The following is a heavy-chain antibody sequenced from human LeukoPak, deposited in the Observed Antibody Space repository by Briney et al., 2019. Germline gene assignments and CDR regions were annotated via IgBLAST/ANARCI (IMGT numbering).Heavy chain of an antibody. CDR2: IYTSGST. CDR3: ARADDYGLYFDY. D-gene: IGHD4-17*01. J-gene: IGHJ4*02. V-gene: IGHV4-61*02. Sequence: SQTLSITCTISGGSISSGRYYWSWIRQPAGKGLEWIGRIYTSGSTQYNPSLKSRVAISLDTSKNQFSLKLSSVTAADTAVYYCARADDYGLYFDYWGQGTLVTVSS. CDR1: GGSISSGRYY.